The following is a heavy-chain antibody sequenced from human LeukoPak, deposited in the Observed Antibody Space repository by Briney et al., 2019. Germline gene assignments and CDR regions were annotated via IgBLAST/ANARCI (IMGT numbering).Heavy chain of an antibody. V-gene: IGHV3-30-3*01. CDR1: GITLTTYA. J-gene: IGHJ4*02. CDR2: ISYDGSNK. D-gene: IGHD2-21*02. Sequence: GGSLRLSCAASGITLTTYAMPWVRQAPGKGLEWVAVISYDGSNKYYADSVKGRFTISRDNSKSTLFLQMNSLRAEDTAVYYCAREYCGADCYSGVDYWGQGTLVTVSS. CDR3: AREYCGADCYSGVDY.